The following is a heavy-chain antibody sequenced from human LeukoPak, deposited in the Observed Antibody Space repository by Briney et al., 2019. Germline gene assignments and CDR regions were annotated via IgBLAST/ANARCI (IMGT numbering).Heavy chain of an antibody. J-gene: IGHJ4*02. Sequence: ASVKVSCKASVGTFSSYAISWVRQAPGQGLEWLGGIIPIFGTANYAQKFQGRVPITADEATSTAYMELRSLRSEDTAVYYCARGYCSSARCSRGRSFDYWGQGTLVSVTS. V-gene: IGHV1-69*01. D-gene: IGHD2-2*01. CDR1: VGTFSSYA. CDR3: ARGYCSSARCSRGRSFDY. CDR2: IIPIFGTA.